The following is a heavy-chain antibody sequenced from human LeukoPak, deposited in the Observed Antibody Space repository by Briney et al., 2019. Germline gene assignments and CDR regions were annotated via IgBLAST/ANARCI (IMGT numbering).Heavy chain of an antibody. CDR1: GYTFTSYG. CDR2: ISAYNGNT. CDR3: ARDLRIAAQQNPKAPNWFDP. D-gene: IGHD6-6*01. Sequence: ASVRVSCKASGYTFTSYGISWVRQAPGQGLEWMGWISAYNGNTNYAQKLQGRVTMTTDTSTSTAYMELRSLRSDDTAVYYCARDLRIAAQQNPKAPNWFDPWGQGTLVTVSS. J-gene: IGHJ5*02. V-gene: IGHV1-18*01.